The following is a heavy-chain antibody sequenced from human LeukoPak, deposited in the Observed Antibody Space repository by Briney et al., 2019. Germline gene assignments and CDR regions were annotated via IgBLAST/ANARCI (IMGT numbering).Heavy chain of an antibody. J-gene: IGHJ4*02. Sequence: SETLSLTCTVSGASISSYYWSWIRQPPGKGLEWIGYIYYRGSTNYNPSLKSRVTISVDTSKNQFSLKLSSVTAADTAVYYCASGPYPAAGSDHQFDYWGQGTLVTVSS. D-gene: IGHD6-13*01. CDR1: GASISSYY. V-gene: IGHV4-59*01. CDR2: IYYRGST. CDR3: ASGPYPAAGSDHQFDY.